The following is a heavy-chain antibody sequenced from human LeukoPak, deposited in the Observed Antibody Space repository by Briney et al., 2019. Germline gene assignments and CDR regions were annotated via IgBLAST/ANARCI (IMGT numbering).Heavy chain of an antibody. J-gene: IGHJ4*02. Sequence: EASVKVSCKASGYTFTGYYIHWVRQAPGQGLEWMGWINPKSGGTNYAQKFQGRVTMTRDTSISTAYMDLSSLRSDDTAVYYCARYTSMTPLDYWGQGTLVTVSS. CDR1: GYTFTGYY. CDR3: ARYTSMTPLDY. V-gene: IGHV1-2*02. D-gene: IGHD5-18*01. CDR2: INPKSGGT.